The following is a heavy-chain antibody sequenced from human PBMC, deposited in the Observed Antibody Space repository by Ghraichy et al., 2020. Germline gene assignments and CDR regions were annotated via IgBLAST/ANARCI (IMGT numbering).Heavy chain of an antibody. V-gene: IGHV3-30*18. CDR3: AKERDTSGYYSFRGDYYGMDV. CDR1: GFTFSRYG. D-gene: IGHD3-22*01. Sequence: GGSLRLTCAASGFTFSRYGMHWVRQAPGKGLEWVAVISYDGSQKNSADSVKGRFTISRDNSKNTLCVQLNSLRAEDTAIYFCAKERDTSGYYSFRGDYYGMDVWGQGTTVTVSS. J-gene: IGHJ6*02. CDR2: ISYDGSQK.